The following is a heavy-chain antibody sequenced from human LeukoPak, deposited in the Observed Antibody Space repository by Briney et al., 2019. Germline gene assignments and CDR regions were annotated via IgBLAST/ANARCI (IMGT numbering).Heavy chain of an antibody. J-gene: IGHJ6*03. V-gene: IGHV4-61*01. D-gene: IGHD3-3*01. CDR3: ARARITIFGVVIPGYYMDV. CDR1: GYSISSGYY. CDR2: IYYSGST. Sequence: PSETLSLTCTVSGYSISSGYYWGWIRQPPGKGLEWIGYIYYSGSTNYNPSLKSRVTISVDTSKNQFSLKLSSVTAADTAVYYCARARITIFGVVIPGYYMDVWGKGTTVTVSS.